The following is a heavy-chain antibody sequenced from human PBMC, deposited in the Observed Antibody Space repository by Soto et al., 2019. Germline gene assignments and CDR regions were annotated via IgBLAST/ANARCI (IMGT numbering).Heavy chain of an antibody. CDR3: ASSLSYDSSGFPFYYYGMDV. V-gene: IGHV4-4*02. Sequence: SQTLSLTCAVSGGSISSSNCWSWIRQPPGKGLEWIGEIYHSGSTNYNPSLKSRVTISVDKSKNQFSLKLSSVTAADTAVYYCASSLSYDSSGFPFYYYGMDVWGQGTTVTVSS. CDR2: IYHSGST. D-gene: IGHD3-22*01. J-gene: IGHJ6*02. CDR1: GGSISSSNC.